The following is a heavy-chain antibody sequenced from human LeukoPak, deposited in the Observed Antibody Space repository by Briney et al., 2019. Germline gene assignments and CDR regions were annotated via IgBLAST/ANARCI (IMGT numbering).Heavy chain of an antibody. D-gene: IGHD6-19*01. CDR2: ISYDGSNK. CDR3: AKDLFIAVAGTIDY. J-gene: IGHJ4*02. Sequence: GGSLRLSCAASGFTFSSYSMNWVRQAPGKGLEWVAVISYDGSNKYYADSVKGRFTISRDNSKNTLYLQMNSLRAEDTAVYYCAKDLFIAVAGTIDYWGQGTLVTVSS. CDR1: GFTFSSYS. V-gene: IGHV3-30*18.